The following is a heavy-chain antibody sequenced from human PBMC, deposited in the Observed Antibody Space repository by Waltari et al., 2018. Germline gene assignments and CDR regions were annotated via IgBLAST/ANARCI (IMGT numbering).Heavy chain of an antibody. J-gene: IGHJ1*01. D-gene: IGHD3-10*01. Sequence: QVQLVQSGAEVKKAGSSVTVSCKASGGTFSRYAVSWVRQAPGQGLEWRGRIIPVHGIPDDGQRFQGRVTIAADKYTSTAYRALNSLRPDDTAMFYCATESGTGKRLFWGQGTLVTVSS. V-gene: IGHV1-69*04. CDR2: IIPVHGIP. CDR1: GGTFSRYA. CDR3: ATESGTGKRLF.